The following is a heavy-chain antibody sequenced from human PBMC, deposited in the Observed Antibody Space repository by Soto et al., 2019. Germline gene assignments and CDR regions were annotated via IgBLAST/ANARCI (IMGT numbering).Heavy chain of an antibody. D-gene: IGHD6-19*01. CDR2: ISSSSSYI. V-gene: IGHV3-21*01. Sequence: EVQLVESGVGLVKPGGSLRLSCAASGFTFSSYSMTWVRPAPGKWLEWVSSISSSSSYIYYADSVKGRFTISRDNAKNSLDRQMNSLRAEDTAVYYCARDPDSSGWYSVAFEIWGQGTIVTVSS. J-gene: IGHJ3*02. CDR3: ARDPDSSGWYSVAFEI. CDR1: GFTFSSYS.